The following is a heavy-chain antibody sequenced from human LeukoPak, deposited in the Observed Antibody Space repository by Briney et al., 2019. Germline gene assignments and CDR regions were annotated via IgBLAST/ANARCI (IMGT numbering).Heavy chain of an antibody. CDR3: ARGDYAEFDY. V-gene: IGHV3-53*01. CDR2: IYSGGST. CDR1: GFTFTNYS. D-gene: IGHD3-16*01. Sequence: GGSLRLSCAASGFTFTNYSMSWGRQAPGKGLEWVSVIYSGGSTYYADSVKGRFTISRDNSKNTLYLQMNSLRAEDTAVYYCARGDYAEFDYGAQGTLVTVSS. J-gene: IGHJ4*02.